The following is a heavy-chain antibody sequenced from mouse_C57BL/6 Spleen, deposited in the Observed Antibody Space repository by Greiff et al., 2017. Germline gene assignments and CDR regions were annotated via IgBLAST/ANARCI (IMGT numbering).Heavy chain of an antibody. CDR3: ARLYGNYVWYFDV. V-gene: IGHV7-3*01. D-gene: IGHD2-1*01. CDR2: IRNKANGYTT. J-gene: IGHJ1*03. CDR1: GFTFTDYY. Sequence: DVQLVESGGGLVQPGGSLSLSCAASGFTFTDYYMSWVRQPPGKALEWLGFIRNKANGYTTEYSASVKGRLTISRDNSQSILYLQMHALRAEDSATYYCARLYGNYVWYFDVWGTGTTVTVSS.